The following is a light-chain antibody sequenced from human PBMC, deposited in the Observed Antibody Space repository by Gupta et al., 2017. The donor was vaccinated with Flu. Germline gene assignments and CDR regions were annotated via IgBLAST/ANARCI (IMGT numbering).Light chain of an antibody. CDR1: SSDIGNYNR. CDR3: SSYTSSYTYV. Sequence: QSALTQPPSVSGSPGQSVTISCTGTSSDIGNYNRVSWYQQPPGPAPKLMIYEVSNRPSGVPDLFSVSKSGNTASLTISGLQAEDEADYYCSSYTSSYTYVFGTGTKLTVL. V-gene: IGLV2-18*02. J-gene: IGLJ1*01. CDR2: EVS.